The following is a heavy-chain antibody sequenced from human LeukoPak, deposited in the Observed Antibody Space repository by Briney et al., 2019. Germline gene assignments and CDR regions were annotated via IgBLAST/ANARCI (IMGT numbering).Heavy chain of an antibody. Sequence: ASVRVSCKASSDTFIRSYMHWVRQAPGQGLEWMGIINPSGGDIRYTQKFQGRVTMTRDTSTSTVYLELRSLRSEDTAVYYCARWDSSVGNAFDIWGQGTMITISS. V-gene: IGHV1-46*01. J-gene: IGHJ3*02. CDR3: ARWDSSVGNAFDI. CDR2: INPSGGDI. D-gene: IGHD3-22*01. CDR1: SDTFIRSY.